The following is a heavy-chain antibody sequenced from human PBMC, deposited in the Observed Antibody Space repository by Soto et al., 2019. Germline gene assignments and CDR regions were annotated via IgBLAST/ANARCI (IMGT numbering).Heavy chain of an antibody. J-gene: IGHJ4*02. V-gene: IGHV3-30*18. CDR3: ANLGSGSYEH. Sequence: QVQLVESGGGVVQPGRSLRVSCAASGFTFSNYGIHWVRQAPGKGLEWVAVISYDGSDEYYADSVKGRFTMSRDNSKNTRYLQMNGLRAEDTALYYCANLGSGSYEHWGQGTLVTVSS. D-gene: IGHD1-26*01. CDR2: ISYDGSDE. CDR1: GFTFSNYG.